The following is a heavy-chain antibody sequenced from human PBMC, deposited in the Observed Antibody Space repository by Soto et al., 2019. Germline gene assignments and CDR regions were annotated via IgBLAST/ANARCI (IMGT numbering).Heavy chain of an antibody. CDR3: ARDTSVLVTDRGWLEH. CDR1: RGTLSIYS. Sequence: SVEVSFKASRGTLSIYSIILCLQSPLQGLEWMGGIIPIFGTANYAQKFQGRVTITADKSTSTAYMELSSLRSEDTAVYYCARDTSVLVTDRGWLEHWGKGPMVNVS. J-gene: IGHJ4*02. CDR2: IIPIFGTA. V-gene: IGHV1-69*06. D-gene: IGHD2-21*02.